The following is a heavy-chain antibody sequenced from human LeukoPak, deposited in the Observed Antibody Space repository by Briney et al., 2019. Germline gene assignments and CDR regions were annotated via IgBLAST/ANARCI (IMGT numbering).Heavy chain of an antibody. J-gene: IGHJ5*02. CDR1: GGSISGYY. V-gene: IGHV4-59*12. CDR2: LFHTRGA. D-gene: IGHD6-19*01. CDR3: ARGRKIAVAGTPGWFDP. Sequence: SSETLSLTCAVSGGSISGYYWSWSRQPPGRGVEWIGNLFHTRGAWYKSSLKSRVTTSVDTSKNEFSLKLSSVTAADTAVYYCARGRKIAVAGTPGWFDPWGQGTLVTVSS.